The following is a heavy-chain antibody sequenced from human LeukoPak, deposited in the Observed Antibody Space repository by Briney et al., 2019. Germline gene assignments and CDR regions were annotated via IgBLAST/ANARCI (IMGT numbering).Heavy chain of an antibody. CDR3: ARDLVRYYYDSSGYYSPHYFDY. J-gene: IGHJ4*02. V-gene: IGHV4-4*07. D-gene: IGHD3-22*01. Sequence: SETLSLTCTVSGGSISSYYWSWIRQPAGKGLEWIGRIYTSGSTNYNPSLKSRVTMSVDTSKNQFSLKLSSVTAADTAVYYCARDLVRYYYDSSGYYSPHYFDYWGQGTLVTVSS. CDR1: GGSISSYY. CDR2: IYTSGST.